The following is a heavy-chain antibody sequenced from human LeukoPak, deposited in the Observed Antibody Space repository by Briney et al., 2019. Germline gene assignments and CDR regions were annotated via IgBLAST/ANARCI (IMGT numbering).Heavy chain of an antibody. Sequence: PGGSLRLSCAASGFTLSSYWMSWVRQAPGKGLEWVSAISGSGGSTYYADSVKGRFTISRDNSKNTLYLQMNSLRAEDTAVYYCAKASYYDFWSGYYTTSPFDYWGQGTLVTVSS. CDR1: GFTLSSYW. D-gene: IGHD3-3*01. J-gene: IGHJ4*02. CDR3: AKASYYDFWSGYYTTSPFDY. CDR2: ISGSGGST. V-gene: IGHV3-23*01.